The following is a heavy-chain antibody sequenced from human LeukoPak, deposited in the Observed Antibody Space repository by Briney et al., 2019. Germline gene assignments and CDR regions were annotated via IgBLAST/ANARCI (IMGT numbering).Heavy chain of an antibody. V-gene: IGHV4-34*01. CDR3: ARLPHYYDSSGPFDY. Sequence: PSETLSLTCAVYGGSFSGYYWSWIRQPPGKGLEWIGEINHSGSTNYNPSLKSRVTISLDTSKNQFSLRLSSVTAADTAVYYCARLPHYYDSSGPFDYWGQGTLVTVSS. D-gene: IGHD3-22*01. CDR1: GGSFSGYY. J-gene: IGHJ4*02. CDR2: INHSGST.